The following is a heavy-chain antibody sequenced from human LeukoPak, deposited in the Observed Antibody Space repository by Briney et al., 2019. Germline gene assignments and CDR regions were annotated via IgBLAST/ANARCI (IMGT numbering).Heavy chain of an antibody. CDR2: IYSGGST. V-gene: IGHV3-66*01. J-gene: IGHJ4*02. CDR3: ARGYYDFWSGYYPFDY. Sequence: GGSLRLSCAASGFTVSSNYMSWVRQAPGKGLEWVSVIYSGGSTYYADSVKGRFTISRDNSKSTLYLQMNSLRAEDTAVYYCARGYYDFWSGYYPFDYWGQGTLVTVSS. CDR1: GFTVSSNY. D-gene: IGHD3-3*01.